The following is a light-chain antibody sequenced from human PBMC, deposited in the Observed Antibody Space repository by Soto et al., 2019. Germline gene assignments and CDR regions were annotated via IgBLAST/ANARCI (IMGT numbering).Light chain of an antibody. J-gene: IGLJ3*02. V-gene: IGLV1-44*01. CDR1: SSNIGSNT. CDR2: SNN. CDR3: AAWDDSLNGWV. Sequence: QSVLTQPPSASGTPGQRVTISCSGSSSNIGSNTVNWYQHFPGTAPKLLIYSNNQRPSGVPDRFSGSKSGTSASLAISGLQSEDEADYYCAAWDDSLNGWVFGGGTKLTVL.